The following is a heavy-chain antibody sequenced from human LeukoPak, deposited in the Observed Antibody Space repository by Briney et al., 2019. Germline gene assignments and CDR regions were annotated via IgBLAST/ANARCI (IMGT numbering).Heavy chain of an antibody. D-gene: IGHD3-10*01. Sequence: PSGTLSLTCAVSDGSISSSNWWSWVRQPPGKGLEWIGEIYHSGSTNYNPSLKSRVTISVDKSKNQFSLKLSSVTAADTAVYYCASRWFGDYYFDYWGQGTLVTVSS. CDR2: IYHSGST. CDR3: ASRWFGDYYFDY. CDR1: DGSISSSNW. J-gene: IGHJ4*02. V-gene: IGHV4-4*02.